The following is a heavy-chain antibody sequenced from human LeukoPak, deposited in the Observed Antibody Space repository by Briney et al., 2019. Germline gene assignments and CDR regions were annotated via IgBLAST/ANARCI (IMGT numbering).Heavy chain of an antibody. D-gene: IGHD1-26*01. J-gene: IGHJ4*02. V-gene: IGHV1-2*02. Sequence: GASVKVSCKAFGYTFTGYYLHWVRQAPGQGLEWMGWIDPNSGGTNYAQTFQGRVTMTRDTSISTAYMELSRLRSDDTAVYYCARDMSWRGWFPGGSYYPYSFDYWGQGTLVTVSS. CDR3: ARDMSWRGWFPGGSYYPYSFDY. CDR1: GYTFTGYY. CDR2: IDPNSGGT.